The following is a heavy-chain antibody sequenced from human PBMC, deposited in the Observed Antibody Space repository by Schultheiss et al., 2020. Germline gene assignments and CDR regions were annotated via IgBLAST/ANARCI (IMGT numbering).Heavy chain of an antibody. D-gene: IGHD2-8*02. Sequence: ASVKVSCKASGYTFTSYYMHWVRQAPGQGLEWMGWISAYNGNTNYAQKLQGRVTMTTDTSTSTAYMELRSLRSDDTAVYYCARDSPLTGPAGYWGQGTLVTVSS. V-gene: IGHV1-18*04. CDR3: ARDSPLTGPAGY. J-gene: IGHJ4*02. CDR2: ISAYNGNT. CDR1: GYTFTSYY.